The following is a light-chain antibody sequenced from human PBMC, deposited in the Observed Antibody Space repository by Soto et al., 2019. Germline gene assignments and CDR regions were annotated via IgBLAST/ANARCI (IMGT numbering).Light chain of an antibody. CDR2: AAS. CDR3: QQRKCYPFT. Sequence: DILLTQSPSFLSASVGDRVTITCRASQDINTYLAWYQQKPGKAPKLLIFAASTLQNGVPSRFSGSGSGTEFTITITRLPPEDFASYYYQQRKCYPFTFGQGTRLEIK. CDR1: QDINTY. J-gene: IGKJ5*01. V-gene: IGKV1-9*01.